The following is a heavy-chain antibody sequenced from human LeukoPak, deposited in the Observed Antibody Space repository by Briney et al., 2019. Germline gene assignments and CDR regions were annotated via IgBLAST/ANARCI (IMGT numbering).Heavy chain of an antibody. D-gene: IGHD6-13*01. Sequence: PSETLSLTCVVYGGSFSVFYWRWIRQPPAMGLEWFGEINHSASTNYNPSLKSRVTISADTSKNQFSLKVSPVTAADTAMYYCARGRGIYSSSWSWFDPWGQGTLVTVSS. V-gene: IGHV4-34*01. CDR2: INHSAST. J-gene: IGHJ5*02. CDR1: GGSFSVFY. CDR3: ARGRGIYSSSWSWFDP.